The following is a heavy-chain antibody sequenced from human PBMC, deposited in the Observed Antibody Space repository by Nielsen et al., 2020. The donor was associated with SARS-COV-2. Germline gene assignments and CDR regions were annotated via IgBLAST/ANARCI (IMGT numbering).Heavy chain of an antibody. CDR3: ASLSYGSGSMAFDI. J-gene: IGHJ3*02. CDR1: GGSISSSSYY. D-gene: IGHD3-10*01. V-gene: IGHV4-39*01. Sequence: SETLSLTCTVSGGSISSSSYYWGWIRQPPGKGLEWIGSIYYSGSTYYNPSLKSRVTISVDTSKNQFSLKLSSVTAADTAVYYCASLSYGSGSMAFDIWGQGTMVTVSS. CDR2: IYYSGST.